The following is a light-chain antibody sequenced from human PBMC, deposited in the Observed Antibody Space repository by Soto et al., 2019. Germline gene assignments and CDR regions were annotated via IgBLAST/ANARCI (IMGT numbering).Light chain of an antibody. J-gene: IGLJ1*01. V-gene: IGLV2-14*03. CDR2: DVS. Sequence: QSVLTQPASVSGSPGQSITISCSGTSIDVGGTNHVSWYLQHPGEAPKLIMYDVSNRPSGVSDRFSGSKSGNTASLTISGLQAEDEADYYCSSYKTTSPYVFGSGTKVTVL. CDR3: SSYKTTSPYV. CDR1: SIDVGGTNH.